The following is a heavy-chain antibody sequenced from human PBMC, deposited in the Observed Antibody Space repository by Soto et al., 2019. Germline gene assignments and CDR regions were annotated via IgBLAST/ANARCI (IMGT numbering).Heavy chain of an antibody. CDR2: INRNGRT. D-gene: IGHD3-9*01. CDR1: GGSFSGYY. CDR3: ARIPYYDIFTGHRPGGFDP. J-gene: IGHJ5*02. Sequence: PSETLSLTCAVYGGSFSGYYWSWIRQPPGKGLEWIGEINRNGRTNYNPSLKSRVTMSADTSKNQFSLKLSSVTAADTAVYYCARIPYYDIFTGHRPGGFDPWGQGMLVTVSS. V-gene: IGHV4-34*01.